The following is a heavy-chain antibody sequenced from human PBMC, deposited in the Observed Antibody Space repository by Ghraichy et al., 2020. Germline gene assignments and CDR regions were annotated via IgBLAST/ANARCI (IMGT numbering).Heavy chain of an antibody. D-gene: IGHD6-19*01. Sequence: GVLNISCAASGFSFSNYWMSWVRQAPGKGLEGVANINQDGGETFYVDSVKGRFTISRDNAKNSLFLQMNSLRADDTAVYYCARDGWTDYWGQGALVTVSS. J-gene: IGHJ4*02. CDR2: INQDGGET. CDR3: ARDGWTDY. CDR1: GFSFSNYW. V-gene: IGHV3-7*03.